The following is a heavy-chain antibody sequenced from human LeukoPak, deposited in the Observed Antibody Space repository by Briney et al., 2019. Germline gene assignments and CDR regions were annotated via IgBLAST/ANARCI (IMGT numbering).Heavy chain of an antibody. CDR1: GYTFTGYY. CDR2: INPNSDST. V-gene: IGHV1-2*02. D-gene: IGHD2-15*01. J-gene: IGHJ5*02. CDR3: ARGDPGYCSGGSCYSANWFDP. Sequence: ASVKVSCKASGYTFTGYYMHWVRQAPGQGLEWMGWINPNSDSTNYAQKFQGRVTMTRDTSISTAYMELSRLRSDDTAVYYCARGDPGYCSGGSCYSANWFDPWGQGTLVTVSS.